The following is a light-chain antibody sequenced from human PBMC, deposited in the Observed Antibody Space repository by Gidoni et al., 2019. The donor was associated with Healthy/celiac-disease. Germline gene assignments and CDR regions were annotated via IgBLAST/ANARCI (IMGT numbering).Light chain of an antibody. Sequence: DIQMTKSPSSLSASVGDRVTITCRASQSISSYLNWYQQKPGKAPKLLIYAASSLQSGVPSRFSGSGSGTDFTIIISSLQPEDFATYYCQQSYSTLSLTFGGGTKVEIK. CDR3: QQSYSTLSLT. CDR2: AAS. J-gene: IGKJ4*01. V-gene: IGKV1-39*01. CDR1: QSISSY.